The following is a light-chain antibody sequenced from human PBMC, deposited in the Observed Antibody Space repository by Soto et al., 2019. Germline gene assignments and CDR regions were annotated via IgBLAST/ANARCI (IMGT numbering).Light chain of an antibody. J-gene: IGKJ2*01. V-gene: IGKV2-30*01. CDR3: MQTAHWPYT. CDR2: KVF. Sequence: DVVMTQSPLSLPVTLGQSASISCTSSQSLVYADGNTYLNWLQQRPGQSPRRLIYKVFNRDSGVPDRFSGSASGSEFTLTISRVEAEDLGVYYCMQTAHWPYTFGLGTKLDIK. CDR1: QSLVYADGNTY.